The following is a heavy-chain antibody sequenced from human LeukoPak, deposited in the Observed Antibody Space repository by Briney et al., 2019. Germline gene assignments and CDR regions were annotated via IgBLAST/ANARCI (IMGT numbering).Heavy chain of an antibody. CDR1: GGTFSSYA. CDR2: IIPIFGTV. V-gene: IGHV1-69*05. CDR3: AREGIAAPTGSDY. Sequence: SVKVSCKASGGTFSSYAISWVRQAPGQGLEWMGRIIPIFGTVNYAQKFQGRVTITTDESTSTAYMELSSLRSEDTAVYYCAREGIAAPTGSDYWGQGTLVTLSS. J-gene: IGHJ4*02. D-gene: IGHD6-13*01.